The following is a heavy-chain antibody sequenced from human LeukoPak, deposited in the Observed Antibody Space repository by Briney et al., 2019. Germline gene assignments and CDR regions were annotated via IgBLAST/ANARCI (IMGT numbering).Heavy chain of an antibody. V-gene: IGHV3-73*01. D-gene: IGHD5-12*01. CDR2: IRSKANSYAT. Sequence: GGSLKLSCAASGFTFSGSAMHWVRQASGKGLEWVGRIRSKANSYATAYAASVKGRFTISRDESKNTAYLQMNSLKTEDTAVYYCTRHGYSGYDVEYWGQGTLVTVSS. CDR3: TRHGYSGYDVEY. J-gene: IGHJ4*02. CDR1: GFTFSGSA.